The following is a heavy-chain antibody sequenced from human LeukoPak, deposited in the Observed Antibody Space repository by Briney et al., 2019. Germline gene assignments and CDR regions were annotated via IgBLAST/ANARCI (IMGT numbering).Heavy chain of an antibody. CDR3: ARIPSNYYDSSGSEGP. CDR1: GGSISSSSYY. V-gene: IGHV4-39*07. Sequence: NPSETLSLTCTVSGGSISSSSYYWGWIRQPPGKGLEWIGSIYYSGSTPYNPSLKSRVTISVDTSKNQFSLKLSSVTAADAAVYHCARIPSNYYDSSGSEGPWGQGTLVTVSS. J-gene: IGHJ5*02. D-gene: IGHD3-22*01. CDR2: IYYSGST.